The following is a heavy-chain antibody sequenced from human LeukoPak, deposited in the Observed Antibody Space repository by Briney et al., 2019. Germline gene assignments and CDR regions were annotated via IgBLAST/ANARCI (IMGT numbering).Heavy chain of an antibody. CDR2: ISSSSSYI. CDR3: ARLEESGYSYGLDY. D-gene: IGHD5-18*01. V-gene: IGHV3-21*01. CDR1: GFTFSSYS. J-gene: IGHJ4*02. Sequence: PGGSLRLSCAASGFTFSSYSMNWVRQAPGKGLEWVSSISSSSSYIYYADSVKGRFTISRDNAKNSLYLQMNSLRAEDTAVYYCARLEESGYSYGLDYWGQGTLVTVSS.